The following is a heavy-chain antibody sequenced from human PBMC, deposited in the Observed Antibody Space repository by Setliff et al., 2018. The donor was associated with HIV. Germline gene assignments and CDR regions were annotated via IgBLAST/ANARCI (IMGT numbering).Heavy chain of an antibody. Sequence: PGGSLRLSCAASGFTFNNAWMTWVRQAPGKGLEWVGRIKGETDGGTPGYAALVKGRFTISRDDSRGMVFLEMNSLKIEDTALYYCVTDRDGAGAGHWGRGTLVTVSS. D-gene: IGHD1-26*01. CDR3: VTDRDGAGAGH. V-gene: IGHV3-15*01. J-gene: IGHJ4*02. CDR2: IKGETDGGTP. CDR1: GFTFNNAW.